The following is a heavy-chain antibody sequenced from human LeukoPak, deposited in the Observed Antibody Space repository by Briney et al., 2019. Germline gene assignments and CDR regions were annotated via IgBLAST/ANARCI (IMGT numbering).Heavy chain of an antibody. V-gene: IGHV4-38-2*02. CDR3: ARCSVGTTAVMDV. CDR1: GYSISSGYY. J-gene: IGHJ6*02. D-gene: IGHD4-23*01. CDR2: IYHSGGT. Sequence: PSETLSLTCTVSGYSISSGYYWGWILQPPGKGLEWIGSIYHSGGTYYNPSLKSRVTISVDTSKNQFSLKLSSVTAADTAVYYCARCSVGTTAVMDVWGQGTTVTVSS.